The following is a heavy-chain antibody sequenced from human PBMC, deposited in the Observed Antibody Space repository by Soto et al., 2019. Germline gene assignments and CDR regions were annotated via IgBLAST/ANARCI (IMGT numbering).Heavy chain of an antibody. J-gene: IGHJ4*02. D-gene: IGHD2-8*02. CDR3: TGEVASGY. CDR1: GFTVSSYG. CDR2: ISRDGGTK. Sequence: QVQLVESGGGVVQPGRSLRLSCAVSGFTVSSYGMHWVRQAPCKGLEWVAVISRDGGTKYYADSVKGRFTISKDNSRNTLFLEINSLRGDDMAVYYCTGEVASGYWGQGTLVTVSS. V-gene: IGHV3-30*03.